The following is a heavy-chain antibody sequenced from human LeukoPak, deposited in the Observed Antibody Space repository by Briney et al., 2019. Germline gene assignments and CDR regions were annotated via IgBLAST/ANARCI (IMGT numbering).Heavy chain of an antibody. Sequence: KSGGSLRLSCAASGFTFSSYSMNWVRQAPGKGLEWVSSISSSSSYIYYADSVKGRFTISRDNSKNTLYLQMNSLRAEDTAVYYCAKGAPVGFDPWGQGTLVTVSS. CDR2: ISSSSSYI. J-gene: IGHJ5*02. D-gene: IGHD6-19*01. CDR1: GFTFSSYS. V-gene: IGHV3-21*04. CDR3: AKGAPVGFDP.